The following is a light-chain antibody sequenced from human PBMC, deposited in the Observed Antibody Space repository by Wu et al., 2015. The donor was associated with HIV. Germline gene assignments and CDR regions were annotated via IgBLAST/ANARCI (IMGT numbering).Light chain of an antibody. CDR2: AAS. Sequence: DIQMTQSPSSLSASVGDRVTITCRAGQGIINSLAWYQQKPGKAPKLLLYAASRLESGVPSRFSGSGSETDYTLTISSLEPEDFATYYCQQYYSFPRTFGQGTKVEIK. V-gene: IGKV1-NL1*01. J-gene: IGKJ1*01. CDR1: QGIINS. CDR3: QQYYSFPRT.